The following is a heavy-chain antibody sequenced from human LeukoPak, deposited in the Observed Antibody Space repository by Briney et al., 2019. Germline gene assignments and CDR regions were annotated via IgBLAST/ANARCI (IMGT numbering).Heavy chain of an antibody. CDR1: GFTFNNYA. Sequence: GGSLRLSCAASGFTFNNYAMSWVRQAPGKGLEWVSAISGSGGSTYYADSVKGRFTISRDNSKNTLYLQMNSLRAEDTAVYYCAKDANDYVWGSYRLLYYFDYWGQGTLVTVSS. D-gene: IGHD3-16*02. J-gene: IGHJ4*02. V-gene: IGHV3-23*01. CDR2: ISGSGGST. CDR3: AKDANDYVWGSYRLLYYFDY.